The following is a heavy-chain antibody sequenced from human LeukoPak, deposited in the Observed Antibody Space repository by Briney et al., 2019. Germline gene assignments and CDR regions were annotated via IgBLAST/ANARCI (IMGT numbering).Heavy chain of an antibody. CDR3: ARTITIFGALGYFDY. J-gene: IGHJ4*02. CDR1: GYTFTGYY. D-gene: IGHD3-3*01. V-gene: IGHV1-2*02. Sequence: ASVKVSCKASGYTFTGYYIHWVRQAPGQGLEWMGWINPNSGGTNYAQKFQGRVTMTRDTSISTAYMELSRLRSDDTAVYYCARTITIFGALGYFDYWGQGTLVTVSS. CDR2: INPNSGGT.